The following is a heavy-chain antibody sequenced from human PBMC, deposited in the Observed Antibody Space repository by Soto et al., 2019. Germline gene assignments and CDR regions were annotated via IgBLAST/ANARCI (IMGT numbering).Heavy chain of an antibody. J-gene: IGHJ5*02. CDR1: GGSFSGYY. CDR3: ARGVNFWSGYKGWFDH. V-gene: IGHV4-34*01. D-gene: IGHD3-3*01. Sequence: TLSLTCAVYGGSFSGYYWSWIRQPPGKGLEWIGEINHSGSTNYNPSLKSRVTISVDTSKNQFSLKLSSVTAADTAVYYCARGVNFWSGYKGWFDHWGQGTLVTVS. CDR2: INHSGST.